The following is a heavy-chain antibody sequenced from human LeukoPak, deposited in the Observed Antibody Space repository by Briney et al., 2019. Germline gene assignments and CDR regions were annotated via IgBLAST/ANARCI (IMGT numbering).Heavy chain of an antibody. V-gene: IGHV4-39*07. Sequence: PSETLSLTCTVSGGSISSSSYYWGWIRQPPGKGLEWIGSIYYSGSTYYNPSLKSRVTISVDTSKNQFSLKLNSVTAADTAVYYCARVASDSSGYCFDYWGQGTLVTVSS. J-gene: IGHJ4*02. D-gene: IGHD3-22*01. CDR1: GGSISSSSYY. CDR2: IYYSGST. CDR3: ARVASDSSGYCFDY.